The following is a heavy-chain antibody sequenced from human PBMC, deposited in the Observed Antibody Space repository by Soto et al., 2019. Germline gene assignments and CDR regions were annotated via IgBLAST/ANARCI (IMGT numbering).Heavy chain of an antibody. CDR1: GGSIGRYY. V-gene: IGHV4-59*08. CDR3: ARLRVRPYNWFDP. D-gene: IGHD3-10*02. CDR2: VYYSGST. Sequence: PSETLSLTCSVSGGSIGRYYWSWVRQPPGKGLEWIGSVYYSGSTSYNPSLKSRVTISVDTSKNQFSLKLSSVTAADTAVYYCARLRVRPYNWFDPWGQGTLVTVS. J-gene: IGHJ5*02.